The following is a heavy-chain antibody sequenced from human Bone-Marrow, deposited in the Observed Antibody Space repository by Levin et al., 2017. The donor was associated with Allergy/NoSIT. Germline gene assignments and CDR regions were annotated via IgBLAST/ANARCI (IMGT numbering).Heavy chain of an antibody. V-gene: IGHV4-61*02. Sequence: SETLSLTCTVSGGSISSGSYYWSWIRQPAGKGLEWIGRIYTSGSTNYNPSLKSRVTISVDTSKNQFSLKLSSVTAADTAVYYCARWTRYRLYCSSTSCSGVHYYYYYMDVWGKGTTVTVSS. CDR2: IYTSGST. D-gene: IGHD2-2*01. CDR1: GGSISSGSYY. J-gene: IGHJ6*03. CDR3: ARWTRYRLYCSSTSCSGVHYYYYYMDV.